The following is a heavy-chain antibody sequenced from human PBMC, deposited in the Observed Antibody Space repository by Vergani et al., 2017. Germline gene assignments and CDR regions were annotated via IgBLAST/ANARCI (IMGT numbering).Heavy chain of an antibody. CDR2: ISAYNGNT. CDR3: ARKPYSSSWYGPSQIVY. J-gene: IGHJ4*02. V-gene: IGHV1-18*01. D-gene: IGHD6-13*01. CDR1: GYTFTSYG. Sequence: QVQLVQSGAEVKKPGASVKVSCKASGYTFTSYGISWVRQAPGQGLEWMGWISAYNGNTNYALKLQGRVTMTTDTSTSTAYMELRSLRSDDTAVYYCARKPYSSSWYGPSQIVYWGQGTLVTVSS.